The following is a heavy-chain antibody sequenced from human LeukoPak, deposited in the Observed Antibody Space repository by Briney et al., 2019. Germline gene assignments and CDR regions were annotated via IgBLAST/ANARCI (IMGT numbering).Heavy chain of an antibody. CDR1: GGTFSSYA. D-gene: IGHD3-22*01. V-gene: IGHV1-69*13. J-gene: IGHJ6*03. Sequence: SVKVSCKASGGTFSSYAISWVRQAPGQGLEGMGGIIPIFGTANYAQKFQGRVTITADEATSTAYMELSSLRSEDTAVYYCAKGMYYDSSGLYYMDVWGKGTTVTISS. CDR2: IIPIFGTA. CDR3: AKGMYYDSSGLYYMDV.